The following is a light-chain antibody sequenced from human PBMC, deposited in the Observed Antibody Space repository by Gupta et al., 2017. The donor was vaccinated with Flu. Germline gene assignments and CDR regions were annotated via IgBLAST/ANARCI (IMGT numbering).Light chain of an antibody. CDR2: STS. J-gene: IGLJ3*02. V-gene: IGLV7-43*01. CDR3: LLYFGGSQGV. CDR1: TGAVTDAYY. Sequence: QTVVTKEPSLTASPGGTVTLTCASSTGAVTDAYYPNWFQQKPGEAPRAVIYSTSYKQSWTPARFSGSLLGGKAALTLSGVQPEDEADYYCLLYFGGSQGVFGGGTKLTVL.